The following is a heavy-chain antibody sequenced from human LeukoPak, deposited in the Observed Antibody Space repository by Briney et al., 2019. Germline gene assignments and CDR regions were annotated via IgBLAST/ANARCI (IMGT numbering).Heavy chain of an antibody. J-gene: IGHJ4*02. Sequence: PSETLSLTCAVYGGSFSGYYWSWIRQPPGKGLEWIGEINHSGSTNYNPSLKSRVTISVDKPKNQFSLKLSSVTAADTAVYYCARGGLHYDILTGYHSSIDYWGQGTLVTVSS. CDR2: INHSGST. CDR3: ARGGLHYDILTGYHSSIDY. D-gene: IGHD3-9*01. CDR1: GGSFSGYY. V-gene: IGHV4-34*01.